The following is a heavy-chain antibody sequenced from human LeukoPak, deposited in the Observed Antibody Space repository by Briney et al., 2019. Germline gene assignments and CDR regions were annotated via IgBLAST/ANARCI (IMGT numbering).Heavy chain of an antibody. CDR3: ARHSLTNYGYSY. Sequence: SETLSLTCTVSGGSISSSSYSWTWIRQPPGKGLEWIGSIHYDGNTYYKPSLKSRVTISVDTSKIQFSLRLSSATAADMATYYCARHSLTNYGYSYWGQGTLVTVSS. CDR1: GGSISSSSYS. D-gene: IGHD4-17*01. CDR2: IHYDGNT. V-gene: IGHV4-39*01. J-gene: IGHJ4*02.